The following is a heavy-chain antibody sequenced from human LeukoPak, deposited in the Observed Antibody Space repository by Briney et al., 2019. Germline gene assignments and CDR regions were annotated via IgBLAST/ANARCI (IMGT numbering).Heavy chain of an antibody. CDR1: GGSISSGGYY. CDR3: ARAQNTGYGDVFDY. V-gene: IGHV4-31*03. Sequence: PSETLSLTCTVSGGSISSGGYYWSWLRQQPGKGLEWIGYIYYSGNTCYNPSLKSRVSISVDTSKNQSSLRLSSVTAADTAVYYCARAQNTGYGDVFDYWGQGTLVTVSS. CDR2: IYYSGNT. D-gene: IGHD5-12*01. J-gene: IGHJ4*02.